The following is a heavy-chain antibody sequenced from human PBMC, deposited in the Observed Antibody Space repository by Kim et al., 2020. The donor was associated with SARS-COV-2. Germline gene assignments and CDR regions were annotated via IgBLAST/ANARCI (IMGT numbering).Heavy chain of an antibody. Sequence: SETLSLTCTVSGASISTPSYYWSWIRQHPDKGLEWIGYIYYSGDYPRGSTYYNPSLQSRGSISVDTSKSQFSLRLSSVTAADTAIYFCAREMMHGGGMDV. CDR3: AREMMHGGGMDV. V-gene: IGHV4-31*03. D-gene: IGHD4-17*01. CDR1: GASISTPSYY. CDR2: IYYSGDYPRGST. J-gene: IGHJ6*01.